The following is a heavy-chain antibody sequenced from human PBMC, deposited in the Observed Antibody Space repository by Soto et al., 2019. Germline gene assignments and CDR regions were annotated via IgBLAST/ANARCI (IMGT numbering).Heavy chain of an antibody. CDR2: IFYNGGT. Sequence: ATLSLTCTVSGGSVNSGGYYWSWIRQPPGKGLEWIGFIFYNGGTSYNPSLGSRVTISADTSKTLFSLNLNFVTAADTAVYYCARGDHGPRRFYFDTWGQGTLVTVSS. D-gene: IGHD2-8*01. CDR3: ARGDHGPRRFYFDT. V-gene: IGHV4-61*03. J-gene: IGHJ4*02. CDR1: GGSVNSGGYY.